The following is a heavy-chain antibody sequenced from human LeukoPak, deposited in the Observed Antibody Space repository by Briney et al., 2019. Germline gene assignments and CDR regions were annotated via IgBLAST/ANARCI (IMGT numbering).Heavy chain of an antibody. CDR1: GGFIRRSSYY. CDR3: ASPSGSYVGLYCSYMDV. V-gene: IGHV4-39*01. Sequence: SETLSLTCSVSGGFIRRSSYYWGWVRQPPGKGLEWIGGIYYSGSTYYNPSLKRRATISVDTTQSQYSLRLTSVTAADTAVYYCASPSGSYVGLYCSYMDVSGRGTTVTVSS. J-gene: IGHJ6*03. CDR2: IYYSGST. D-gene: IGHD3-16*01.